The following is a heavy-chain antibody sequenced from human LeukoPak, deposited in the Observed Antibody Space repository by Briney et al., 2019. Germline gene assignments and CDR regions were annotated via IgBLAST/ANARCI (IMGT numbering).Heavy chain of an antibody. J-gene: IGHJ4*02. Sequence: ASVKVSCKASGYTFTGYYMHWVRQAPGQGLEWMGWISAYNGNTNYAQKLQGRVTMTTDTSTSTAYMELRSLRSDDTAVYYCARPISSGGSSSPSDYWGQGTLVTVSS. CDR1: GYTFTGYY. D-gene: IGHD2-15*01. V-gene: IGHV1-18*04. CDR2: ISAYNGNT. CDR3: ARPISSGGSSSPSDY.